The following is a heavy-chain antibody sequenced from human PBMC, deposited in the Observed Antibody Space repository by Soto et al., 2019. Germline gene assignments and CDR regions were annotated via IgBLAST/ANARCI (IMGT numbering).Heavy chain of an antibody. CDR1: GGSISSGGYS. Sequence: SETLSLTCAVSGGSISSGGYSWGWLRQPPGKGLEWIGSIYYSGSPYYNPSLKSRLTISVDTSKNQFSLKLNSVTAADTAVYYCARHEGCSSTTCSATNWFDPWGQGTLVTVSS. J-gene: IGHJ5*02. CDR3: ARHEGCSSTTCSATNWFDP. D-gene: IGHD2-2*01. CDR2: IYYSGSP. V-gene: IGHV4-39*01.